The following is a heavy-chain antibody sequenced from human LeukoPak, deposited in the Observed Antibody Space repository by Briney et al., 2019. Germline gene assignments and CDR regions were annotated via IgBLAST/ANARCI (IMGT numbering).Heavy chain of an antibody. CDR3: ARDTDGSLDY. Sequence: GGPLRLACAASGFTFTNSWMAWVRQAPGKGLEWVANIKQDGSTKHYVDSLKGRLTISRDNPKNSLYLQMNSLRADDTAVYYCARDTDGSLDYWGQGIPVTVAS. D-gene: IGHD1-26*01. V-gene: IGHV3-7*01. CDR2: IKQDGSTK. J-gene: IGHJ4*02. CDR1: GFTFTNSW.